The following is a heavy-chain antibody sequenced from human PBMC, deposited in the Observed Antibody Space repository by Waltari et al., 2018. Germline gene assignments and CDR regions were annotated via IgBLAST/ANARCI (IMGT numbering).Heavy chain of an antibody. J-gene: IGHJ4*02. CDR3: ASGRERSYGSANYYQLDY. CDR2: ITGNDNT. D-gene: IGHD3-10*01. CDR1: GYTVFAYP. Sequence: QVQLVQSGAEMKKPAASVTLSCKASGYTVFAYPIHCVRQAPVQRLEWMEWITGNDNTKYSQRFQGRVTITRDRSASTTYMDLSTLRSEDTAVYYCASGRERSYGSANYYQLDYWGQGTLVTVSS. V-gene: IGHV1-3*01.